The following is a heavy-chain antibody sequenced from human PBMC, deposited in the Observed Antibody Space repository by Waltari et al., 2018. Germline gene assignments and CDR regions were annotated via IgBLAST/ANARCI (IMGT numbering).Heavy chain of an antibody. J-gene: IGHJ4*02. Sequence: QLQLQESGPGLVKPSETLSLTCTVSGGSISSSSYYWGWIRQPPGKGLEWIGSIYYSGSTYYNPALKRRVTIAVDTSKIQFSLKLSSVTAADTAVYYCARAMWVGARYWGQGTLVTVSS. V-gene: IGHV4-39*07. CDR3: ARAMWVGARY. CDR1: GGSISSSSYY. D-gene: IGHD1-26*01. CDR2: IYYSGST.